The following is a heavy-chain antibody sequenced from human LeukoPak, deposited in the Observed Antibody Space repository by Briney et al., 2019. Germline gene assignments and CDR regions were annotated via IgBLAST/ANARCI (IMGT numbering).Heavy chain of an antibody. CDR3: ARWNLGTYGSVDY. J-gene: IGHJ4*02. CDR2: ISGYNGDT. D-gene: IGHD3-10*01. V-gene: IGHV1-18*01. Sequence: GASVKVSCKASGYSFSSFGINWVRQAPGQGLEWMGWISGYNGDTNYAQKFQGRVTMTTDTSTSTAYMELRSLRSSDTAVYYCARWNLGTYGSVDYWGQGTLVTVSS. CDR1: GYSFSSFG.